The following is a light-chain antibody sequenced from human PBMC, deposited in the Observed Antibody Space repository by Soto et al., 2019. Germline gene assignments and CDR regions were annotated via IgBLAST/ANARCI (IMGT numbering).Light chain of an antibody. J-gene: IGKJ4*01. CDR1: QSVSSN. CDR2: GAS. Sequence: EIVMTQSPATLSVSPGERATLSCRASQSVSSNLAWYQQKPGQGPRLLIYGASTRATGIPARFSGSGSGTDFTLTISSLQSEDFALYYCQQYNNWPLTFGGGTKV. V-gene: IGKV3-15*01. CDR3: QQYNNWPLT.